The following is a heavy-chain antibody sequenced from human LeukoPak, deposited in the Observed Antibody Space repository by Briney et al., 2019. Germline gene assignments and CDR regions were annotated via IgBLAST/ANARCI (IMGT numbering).Heavy chain of an antibody. CDR3: AKASDPYYDILTGYYTPPPFDY. Sequence: GGSLRLSCAASGFTFSDYYMSWIRQAPGKGLEWVSYISSSGSTIYYADSVKGRFTISRDNSKDTLFLQMNSLRAEDTAVYYCAKASDPYYDILTGYYTPPPFDYWGQGTLVTVSS. V-gene: IGHV3-11*04. D-gene: IGHD3-9*01. CDR2: ISSSGSTI. J-gene: IGHJ4*02. CDR1: GFTFSDYY.